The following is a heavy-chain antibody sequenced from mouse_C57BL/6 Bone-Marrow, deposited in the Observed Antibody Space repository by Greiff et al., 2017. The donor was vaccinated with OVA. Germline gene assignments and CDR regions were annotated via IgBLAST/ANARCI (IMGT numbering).Heavy chain of an antibody. CDR2: IDPDDGDT. V-gene: IGHV14-4*01. Sequence: VQLQQSGAELVRPGASVKLSCTASGFTIKDDYMHWVKQRPEQGLEWIGWIDPDDGDTEYASKFQGKATITADTSSNTAYLQLSSLTSEDTAVYYCTSRTSWFAYWGQGTLVTVSA. J-gene: IGHJ3*01. CDR3: TSRTSWFAY. CDR1: GFTIKDDY.